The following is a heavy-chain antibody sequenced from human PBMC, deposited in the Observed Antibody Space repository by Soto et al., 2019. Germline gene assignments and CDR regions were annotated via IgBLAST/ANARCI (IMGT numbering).Heavy chain of an antibody. Sequence: PSETLSLTCTVSGDSISTSGYYWGWIRQPPGTGLEWIGSMYSSGNTYYNPSLKSRVTITVDTSRNQFSLRLNSVTAADTAVFYCARHRDRDGMDVWGRGTPVTVSS. CDR3: ARHRDRDGMDV. CDR1: GDSISTSGYY. J-gene: IGHJ6*02. CDR2: MYSSGNT. V-gene: IGHV4-39*01.